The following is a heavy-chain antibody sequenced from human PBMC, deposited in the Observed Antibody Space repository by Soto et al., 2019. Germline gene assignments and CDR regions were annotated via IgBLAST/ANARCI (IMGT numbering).Heavy chain of an antibody. J-gene: IGHJ6*02. CDR2: KSYDRRNK. Sequence: SLKRSCGASASTVSSYGLNSLRHAPGKGREGVEVKSYDRRNKYSAVSVKGRFTISRDNSKNTLYLQMNSLRAEDTAVYYCAKGGMQRFLEWIRNYYGMDVWGQGTTVTVSS. CDR1: ASTVSSYG. D-gene: IGHD3-3*01. CDR3: AKGGMQRFLEWIRNYYGMDV. V-gene: IGHV3-30*18.